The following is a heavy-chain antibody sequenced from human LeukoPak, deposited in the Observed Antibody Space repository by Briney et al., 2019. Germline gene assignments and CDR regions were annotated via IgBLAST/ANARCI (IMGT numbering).Heavy chain of an antibody. CDR3: TRAYDSSGYSHFDY. CDR1: GFTFGDYA. D-gene: IGHD3-22*01. V-gene: IGHV3-49*04. Sequence: GGSLRLSCTASGFTFGDYAMSWVRQAPGKGLEWVGFIRSKAYGGTTEYAASVKGRFTISRDDSKSIAYLQMNSLKTEDTVVYYCTRAYDSSGYSHFDYWGQGTLVTVSS. CDR2: IRSKAYGGTT. J-gene: IGHJ4*02.